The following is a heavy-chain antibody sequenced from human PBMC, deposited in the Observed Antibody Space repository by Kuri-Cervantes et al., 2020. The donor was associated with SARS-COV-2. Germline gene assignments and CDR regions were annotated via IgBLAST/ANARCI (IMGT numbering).Heavy chain of an antibody. CDR1: GYSTSSGYD. Sequence: TLSLTCAVSGYSTSSGYDWGWIRQPPGKGLEWIGSIYRSGSTFYNPSLKSRVTISVDTSKDQFSLKLSSVTAAGTAVYYCARFFDFWGQGTLVTVSS. CDR2: IYRSGST. CDR3: ARFFDF. V-gene: IGHV4-38-2*01. J-gene: IGHJ4*02.